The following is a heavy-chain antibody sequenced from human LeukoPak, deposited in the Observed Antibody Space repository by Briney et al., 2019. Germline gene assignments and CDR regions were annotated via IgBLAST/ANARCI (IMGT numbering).Heavy chain of an antibody. CDR1: GFTFSSYG. Sequence: GGSLRLSCAASGFTFSSYGMHWVRQAPGKGLEWVAFIRYDGSNKYYADSVKGRFTISRDNSKNTLYLQMGSLRAEDMAVYYCARARNRIAAALDYWGQGTLVTVSS. CDR3: ARARNRIAAALDY. CDR2: IRYDGSNK. J-gene: IGHJ4*02. D-gene: IGHD6-13*01. V-gene: IGHV3-30*02.